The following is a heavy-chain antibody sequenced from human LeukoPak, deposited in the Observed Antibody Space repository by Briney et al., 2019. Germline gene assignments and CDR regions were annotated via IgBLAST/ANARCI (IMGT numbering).Heavy chain of an antibody. CDR3: ARRVPAAAGGGFDC. V-gene: IGHV4-59*08. D-gene: IGHD6-13*01. Sequence: SETLSLTCSVSGGSMSGYFWSWIRQPPEKGLEWIGHINARGTTNYNPSLQSRITISVDTSRIQFSLNLSPVTAADTAVYYCARRVPAAAGGGFDCWGQGSLVAVSS. J-gene: IGHJ4*02. CDR1: GGSMSGYF. CDR2: INARGTT.